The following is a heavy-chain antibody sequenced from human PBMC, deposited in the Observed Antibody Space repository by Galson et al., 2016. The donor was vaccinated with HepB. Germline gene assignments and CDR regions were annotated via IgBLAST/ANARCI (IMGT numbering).Heavy chain of an antibody. V-gene: IGHV4-61*03. D-gene: IGHD2-21*01. CDR2: INYNGSS. Sequence: SETLSLTCTVSGGSVSSESYYWSWIRQPPGKGLEWIGYINYNGSSNYNPSLKSRVTISLDTSKNSCTLKLRSLTAADTAVYYCARGSMVVNVIVERYYYYYGLDVWGQGTTVTVSS. CDR3: ARGSMVVNVIVERYYYYYGLDV. CDR1: GGSVSSESYY. J-gene: IGHJ6*02.